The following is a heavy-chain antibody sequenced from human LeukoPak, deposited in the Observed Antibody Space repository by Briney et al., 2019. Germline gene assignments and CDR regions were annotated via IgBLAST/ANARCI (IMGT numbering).Heavy chain of an antibody. V-gene: IGHV1-69*13. D-gene: IGHD5-24*01. CDR3: ARESIRDGYNPYNWFDP. J-gene: IGHJ5*02. CDR1: GGTFSSYA. CDR2: IIPIFGTA. Sequence: ASVKVSCKASGGTFSSYAISWVRQAPGQGLEWMGGIIPIFGTANYAQKFQGRVTITADESTSTAYMELSSLRSEDTAVYYCARESIRDGYNPYNWFDPWGQGTLVTVSS.